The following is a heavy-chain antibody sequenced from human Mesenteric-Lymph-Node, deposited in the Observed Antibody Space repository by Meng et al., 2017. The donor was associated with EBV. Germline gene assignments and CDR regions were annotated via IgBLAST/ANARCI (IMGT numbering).Heavy chain of an antibody. CDR3: AGGYYDSSGYYYWYFDL. V-gene: IGHV1-69*01. J-gene: IGHJ2*01. D-gene: IGHD3-22*01. CDR2: IIPIFGTA. Sequence: QVQLVQSGAEVKKXXXXXKXXGXXSGGTFSSYAISWVRQAPGQGLEWMGGIIPIFGTANYAQKFQGRVTITADESTSTAYMELSSLRSEDTAVYYCAGGYYDSSGYYYWYFDLWGRGTLVTVSS. CDR1: GGTFSSYA.